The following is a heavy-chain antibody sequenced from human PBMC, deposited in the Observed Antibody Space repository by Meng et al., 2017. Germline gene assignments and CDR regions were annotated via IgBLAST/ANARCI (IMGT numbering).Heavy chain of an antibody. J-gene: IGHJ5*02. CDR1: GGTFSGYA. CDR2: IIPIFGTA. D-gene: IGHD1-26*01. V-gene: IGHV1-69*06. Sequence: SVKVSCKASGGTFSGYAISWVRQAPGQGLEWMGGIIPIFGTANYAQKFQGRVTITADKSTSTAYMELSSLRSEDTAVYYCARDRGIVGAILWFDPWGQGTLVTVSS. CDR3: ARDRGIVGAILWFDP.